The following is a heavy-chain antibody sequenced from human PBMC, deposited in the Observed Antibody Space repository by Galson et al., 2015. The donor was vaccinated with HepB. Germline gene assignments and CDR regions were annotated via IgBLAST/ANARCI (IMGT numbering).Heavy chain of an antibody. CDR3: AKTAATGRGLDH. CDR1: GFTLRSHW. CDR2: INPDGSEK. V-gene: IGHV3-7*03. J-gene: IGHJ4*02. Sequence: SLRLSCAASGFTLRSHWESWVRQAPGKGLECVAHINPDGSEKRYVDAVKGRFSVSKDNAMNSVHLQVSSLRVEDTAVYFCAKTAATGRGLDHWAQGSLVIVSS. D-gene: IGHD6-25*01.